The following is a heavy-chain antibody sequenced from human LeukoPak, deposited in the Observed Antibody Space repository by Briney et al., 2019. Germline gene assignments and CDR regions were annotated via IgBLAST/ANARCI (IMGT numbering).Heavy chain of an antibody. D-gene: IGHD3-3*01. J-gene: IGHJ6*03. CDR1: GYTFTSYD. Sequence: ASVKVSCKASGYTFTSYDINWVRQATGQGLEWMGWMNPNSGNTGYAQKFQGRVTMTRNTSISTAYMELSSLRSEDTAVYYCARKGGGRGFGSGYNYYYMDVWGKGTTVTVSS. CDR2: MNPNSGNT. CDR3: ARKGGGRGFGSGYNYYYMDV. V-gene: IGHV1-8*01.